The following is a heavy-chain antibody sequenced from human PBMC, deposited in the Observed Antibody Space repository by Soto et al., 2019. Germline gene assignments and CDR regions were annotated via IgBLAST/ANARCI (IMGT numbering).Heavy chain of an antibody. Sequence: EVQVVESGGGLVQPGGSLRLSCAASGFTFSSYWMHWVRQVPGEGLVWVSRVNSDGSRTSYADSVKGRFTISRDNSKNPLHLQMNNLSAADTAVYYCARGDESTYYYYHIDVWGKGATVTVSS. CDR3: ARGDESTYYYYHIDV. CDR1: GFTFSSYW. D-gene: IGHD2-2*01. J-gene: IGHJ6*03. V-gene: IGHV3-74*01. CDR2: VNSDGSRT.